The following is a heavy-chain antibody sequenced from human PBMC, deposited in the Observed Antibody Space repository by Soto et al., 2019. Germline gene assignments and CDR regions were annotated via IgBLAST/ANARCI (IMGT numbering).Heavy chain of an antibody. CDR2: IYYSGST. D-gene: IGHD1-1*01. J-gene: IGHJ6*02. V-gene: IGHV4-59*01. CDR3: ARGQLERLYYYGMDG. CDR1: GGSISSYY. Sequence: KPSETLSLTCTVSGGSISSYYWSWIRQPPGKGLEWIGYIYYSGSTNYNPSLKSRVTISVDTSKNQFSLKLSSVTAADTAVYYCARGQLERLYYYGMDGWGQGTTVTVAS.